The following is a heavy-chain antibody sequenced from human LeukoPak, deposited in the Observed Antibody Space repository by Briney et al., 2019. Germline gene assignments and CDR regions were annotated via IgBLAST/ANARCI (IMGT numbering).Heavy chain of an antibody. V-gene: IGHV1-69*13. D-gene: IGHD6-6*01. Sequence: ASVKVSCKASGGTFSSYAISWVRQAPGQGLEWMGGIIPIFGTANYAQKFQGRVTITVDESTSTAYMELSSLRSEDTAVYYCGIAARPYYGMDVWGQGTTVTVSS. CDR2: IIPIFGTA. J-gene: IGHJ6*02. CDR1: GGTFSSYA. CDR3: GIAARPYYGMDV.